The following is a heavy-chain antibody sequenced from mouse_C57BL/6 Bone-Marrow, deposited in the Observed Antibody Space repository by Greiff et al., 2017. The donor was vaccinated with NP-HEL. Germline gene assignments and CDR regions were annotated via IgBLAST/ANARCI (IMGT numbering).Heavy chain of an antibody. V-gene: IGHV1-81*01. CDR1: GYTFTSYG. CDR3: ARSSIYYDYPYAMDY. CDR2: IYPRSGNT. Sequence: VMLVESGAELARPGASVKLSCKASGYTFTSYGISWVKQRTGQGLEWIGEIYPRSGNTYYNEKFKGKATLTADKSSSTAYMELRSLTSEDSAVYFCARSSIYYDYPYAMDYWGQGTSVTVSS. J-gene: IGHJ4*01. D-gene: IGHD2-4*01.